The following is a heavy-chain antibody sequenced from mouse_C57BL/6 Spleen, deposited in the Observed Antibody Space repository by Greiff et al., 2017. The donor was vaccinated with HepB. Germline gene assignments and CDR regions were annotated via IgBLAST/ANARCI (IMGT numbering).Heavy chain of an antibody. J-gene: IGHJ3*01. CDR1: GYTFTSYW. CDR3: ARPLYYGNYDVAY. D-gene: IGHD2-1*01. Sequence: QVQLQQPGAELVRPGTSVKLSCKASGYTFTSYWMHWVKQSPGQGLEWIGVIDPSDSYTNYNQKFKGKATLTVDTSSSTAYMQLSSLTSEDSAVYYCARPLYYGNYDVAYWGQGTLVTVSA. CDR2: IDPSDSYT. V-gene: IGHV1-59*01.